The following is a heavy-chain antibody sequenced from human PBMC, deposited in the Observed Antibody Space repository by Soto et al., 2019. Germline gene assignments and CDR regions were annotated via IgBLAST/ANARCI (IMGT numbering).Heavy chain of an antibody. J-gene: IGHJ4*02. D-gene: IGHD2-15*01. CDR3: ARGSSGKDIVVVVAATPDY. Sequence: PGGSLRLSCAASGFTFSDYYMSWIRQAPGKGLEWVSYISSSSSYTNYADSVKGRFTISRDNAKNSLYLQMNSLRAEDTAVYYCARGSSGKDIVVVVAATPDYWGQGTLVTVSS. CDR1: GFTFSDYY. CDR2: ISSSSSYT. V-gene: IGHV3-11*06.